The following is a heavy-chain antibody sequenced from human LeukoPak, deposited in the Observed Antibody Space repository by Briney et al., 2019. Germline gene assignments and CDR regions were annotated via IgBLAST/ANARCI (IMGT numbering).Heavy chain of an antibody. Sequence: GGPLRLSCAASGFSFSYYWMSWDRQAPGKGLEWVANTKEDGSGSSYVDSVKGRFTISRDNAKNSLYLQMNSLRAEDTAVYYCAKGGVVGTRYYFDSWGQGTLVTVSS. V-gene: IGHV3-7*01. CDR2: TKEDGSGS. D-gene: IGHD2-15*01. CDR1: GFSFSYYW. J-gene: IGHJ4*02. CDR3: AKGGVVGTRYYFDS.